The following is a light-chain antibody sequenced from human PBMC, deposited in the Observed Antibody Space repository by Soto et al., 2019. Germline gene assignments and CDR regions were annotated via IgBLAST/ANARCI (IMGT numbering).Light chain of an antibody. V-gene: IGLV2-14*01. CDR2: EVS. Sequence: QPVLTQPASVSGSPGQSITISCTGTSSDVGGYNYVSWYQQHPGKAPKLMIYEVSNRPSGVSNRFSGSKSGNTASLTISGLQAEDEADYYCSSYTSSSTFYVFGTGTEVTVL. J-gene: IGLJ1*01. CDR3: SSYTSSSTFYV. CDR1: SSDVGGYNY.